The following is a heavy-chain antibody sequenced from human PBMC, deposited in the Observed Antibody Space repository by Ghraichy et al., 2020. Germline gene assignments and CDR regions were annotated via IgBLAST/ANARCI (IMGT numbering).Heavy chain of an antibody. D-gene: IGHD1-20*01. CDR1: GGSISSYY. V-gene: IGHV4-4*09. CDR2: IYTSGST. Sequence: SETLSLTCTVSGGSISSYYWSWIRQPPGKGLEWIGYIYTSGSTNYNPSLKSRVTISVDTSKNQFSLKLSSVTAADTAVYYCATLTGTADYWGQGTLVTVSS. J-gene: IGHJ4*02. CDR3: ATLTGTADY.